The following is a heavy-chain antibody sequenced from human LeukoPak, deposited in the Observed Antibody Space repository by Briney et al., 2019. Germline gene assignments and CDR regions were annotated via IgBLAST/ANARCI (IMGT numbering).Heavy chain of an antibody. CDR3: ARTTPYEYDAFDI. Sequence: PGGSLRLSCAASGFTFSSNYMSWVRQAPGKGLEWVSVIYSGGSTYYADSVKGRFTISRDNSKNTLYLQMNSLRAEDTAVYYCARTTPYEYDAFDIWGQGTTVTVSS. D-gene: IGHD1-1*01. V-gene: IGHV3-53*01. J-gene: IGHJ3*02. CDR1: GFTFSSNY. CDR2: IYSGGST.